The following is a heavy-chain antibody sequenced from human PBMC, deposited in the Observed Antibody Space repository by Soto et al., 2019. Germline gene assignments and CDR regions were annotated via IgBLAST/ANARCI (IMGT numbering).Heavy chain of an antibody. D-gene: IGHD1-26*01. V-gene: IGHV3-23*01. CDR3: AKSRGDRWSTYYFDA. CDR2: ISGSGYSK. J-gene: IGHJ4*02. Sequence: EVQLLESGGGLVQPGGSLKLSCAASGFSFDSHSMSWVRQAPGKGLEWVAGISGSGYSKYHADSVRGRFTISRDNSWNTLNLQMNSLRAEDTALYCCAKSRGDRWSTYYFDAWGQGTVVTVSS. CDR1: GFSFDSHS.